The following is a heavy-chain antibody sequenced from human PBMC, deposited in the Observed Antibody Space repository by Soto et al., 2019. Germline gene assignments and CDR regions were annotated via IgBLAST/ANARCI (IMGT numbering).Heavy chain of an antibody. Sequence: SETLSLTCAVYGGSFSGYYWSWIRQPPGKGLEWIGEINHSGSTNYNPSLKSRVTISVDTSKNQFSLKLSSVTAADTAVYYCARAGYDILTGPMPFIFDYRGQGTLVTVS. V-gene: IGHV4-34*01. CDR3: ARAGYDILTGPMPFIFDY. CDR2: INHSGST. D-gene: IGHD3-9*01. J-gene: IGHJ4*02. CDR1: GGSFSGYY.